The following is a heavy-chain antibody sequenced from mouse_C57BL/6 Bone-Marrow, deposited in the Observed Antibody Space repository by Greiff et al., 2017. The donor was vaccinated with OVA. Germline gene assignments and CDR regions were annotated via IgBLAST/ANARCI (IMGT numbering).Heavy chain of an antibody. CDR3: ARHEDAYYSNYWYFDV. J-gene: IGHJ1*03. D-gene: IGHD2-5*01. Sequence: QVQLQQSGAELVKPGASVKLSCKASGYTFTEYTIHWVKQRSGQGLEWIGWFYPGSGSITYNEKFKDKATLTADKSSSTVYMELSRLTSDDSAVYCGARHEDAYYSNYWYFDVWGTGTTVTVSS. CDR2: FYPGSGSI. V-gene: IGHV1-62-2*01. CDR1: GYTFTEYT.